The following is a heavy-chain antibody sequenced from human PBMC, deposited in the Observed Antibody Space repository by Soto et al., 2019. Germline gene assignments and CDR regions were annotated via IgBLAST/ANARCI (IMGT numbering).Heavy chain of an antibody. V-gene: IGHV3-23*01. CDR2: ISGPGSIT. J-gene: IGHJ6*02. CDR3: TKGGFWVHYGMDV. Sequence: EVQLLESGGGLVQPGGSLRLSCAASGSSFSSYAMNWVRQAPGKGLEWVSSISGPGSITYYADSVKGRFTISRDNSKDTLYMQMNILRVGDTAVYYCTKGGFWVHYGMDVWGQGTTVTVSS. D-gene: IGHD3-16*01. CDR1: GSSFSSYA.